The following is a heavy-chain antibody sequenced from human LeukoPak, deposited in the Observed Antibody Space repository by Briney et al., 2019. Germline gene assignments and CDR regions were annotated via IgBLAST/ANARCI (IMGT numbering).Heavy chain of an antibody. CDR2: INHSGST. V-gene: IGHV4-39*07. D-gene: IGHD3-3*01. CDR1: GGSIRSSYYY. Sequence: SETLSLTCTVSGGSIRSSYYYWGWIRQPPGKGLEWIGEINHSGSTNYNPSLKSRVTISVDTSKNQFSLKLSSVTAADTAVYYCARSPRRSGYYISYYYYGMDVWGQGTTVTVSS. J-gene: IGHJ6*02. CDR3: ARSPRRSGYYISYYYYGMDV.